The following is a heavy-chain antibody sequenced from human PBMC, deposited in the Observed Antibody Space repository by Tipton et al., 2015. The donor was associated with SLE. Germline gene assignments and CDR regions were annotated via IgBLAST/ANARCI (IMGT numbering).Heavy chain of an antibody. CDR1: GFSFSDYY. V-gene: IGHV3-11*06. D-gene: IGHD2-2*01. CDR2: ISSSGLYT. Sequence: GSLRLSCAASGFSFSDYYMSWIRQAPGKGLEWVSYISSSGLYTNSADSVKGRFTISRDNAKNSLYLQMNSLRAEDTAVYYCARYGAAAIDYWGQGTPVTVSS. J-gene: IGHJ4*02. CDR3: ARYGAAAIDY.